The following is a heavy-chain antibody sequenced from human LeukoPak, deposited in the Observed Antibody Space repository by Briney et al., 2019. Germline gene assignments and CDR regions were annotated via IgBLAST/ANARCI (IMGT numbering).Heavy chain of an antibody. J-gene: IGHJ4*02. CDR1: GFTFSSYA. V-gene: IGHV3-30-3*01. CDR3: AREGNRGGDFDY. CDR2: ISYDGSNK. Sequence: GGSLRLSCAASGFTFSSYAMHWVRQAPGKGLEWVAVISYDGSNKYYADSVKGRFTISRDNSKNTLYLQMNSLRAEDTAVYYCAREGNRGGDFDYWGQGTLVTVSS. D-gene: IGHD3-10*01.